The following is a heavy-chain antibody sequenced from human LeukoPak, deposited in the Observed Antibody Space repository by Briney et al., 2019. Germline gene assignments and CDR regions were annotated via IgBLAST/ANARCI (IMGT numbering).Heavy chain of an antibody. V-gene: IGHV1-8*01. D-gene: IGHD1-1*01. CDR2: MNPNSGNT. CDR3: ARDHWTYYYYMDV. Sequence: ASVKVSCKASGYTFTSYDINWVRQATGQGLEWMGWMNPNSGNTGYAQKFQGRVTMTRDTSISTAYMELSRLRSDDTAVYYCARDHWTYYYYMDVWGKGTTVTVSS. J-gene: IGHJ6*03. CDR1: GYTFTSYD.